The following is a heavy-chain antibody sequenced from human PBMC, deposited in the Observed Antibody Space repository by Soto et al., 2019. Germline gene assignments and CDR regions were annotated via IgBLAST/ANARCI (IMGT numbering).Heavy chain of an antibody. V-gene: IGHV3-30-3*01. CDR2: IPYNGNNQ. J-gene: IGHJ6*04. Sequence: TVGSQRLSYAASGFTCTNYAMHRVRQTQGKGLEWVSVIPYNGNNQYYADSVKGRFTISRDNSKNTLYLQMNSLRAEDTAVYYCARDFGFIMIVVVIPTVHYGLDVRGKGTSVPVSS. D-gene: IGHD3-22*01. CDR3: ARDFGFIMIVVVIPTVHYGLDV. CDR1: GFTCTNYA.